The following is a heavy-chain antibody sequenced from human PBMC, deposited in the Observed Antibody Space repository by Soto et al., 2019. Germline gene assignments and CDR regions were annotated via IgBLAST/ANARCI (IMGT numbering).Heavy chain of an antibody. D-gene: IGHD3-10*01. CDR3: AREVQVHTPAFVY. Sequence: QVQLVQSGAEMKKPGSSVKVSCQSSGGTFNTYAMNWVRQAPGQGPEWMGDISPKFGAANYAPKFQGRVTIPGDESTGTSYMQLSSLTSEDTALYFCAREVQVHTPAFVYWGQGTLVTVSS. V-gene: IGHV1-69*19. CDR2: ISPKFGAA. J-gene: IGHJ4*02. CDR1: GGTFNTYA.